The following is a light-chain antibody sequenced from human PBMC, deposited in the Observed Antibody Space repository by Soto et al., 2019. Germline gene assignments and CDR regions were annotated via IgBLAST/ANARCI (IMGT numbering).Light chain of an antibody. J-gene: IGKJ2*01. CDR3: RQYKSWPYT. CDR2: DSS. CDR1: QDVYSH. Sequence: EIVMSQSPATLSVSPGEGATLSCRASQDVYSHLDWYQQKPGQAPRLLMYDSSTRATGIPARFSGSGSGTEFTLTISSLQSEDFAVYYCRQYKSWPYTFGQGTKVDI. V-gene: IGKV3-15*01.